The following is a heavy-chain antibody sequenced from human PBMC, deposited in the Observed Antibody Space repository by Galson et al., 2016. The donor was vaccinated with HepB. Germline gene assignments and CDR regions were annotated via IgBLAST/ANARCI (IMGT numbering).Heavy chain of an antibody. V-gene: IGHV3-30-3*01. CDR2: ISYDGSKK. J-gene: IGHJ4*02. CDR1: GFTFSSYV. D-gene: IGHD6-13*01. CDR3: ATDRVYASSWWGEIDY. Sequence: SLRLSCAASGFTFSSYVMHWVRQAPGKGLEWVAVISYDGSKKYSADSVKGRFTISRDNSKNTLYLQMNSLRAEDTAVYYCATDRVYASSWWGEIDYWGQGTLLTVSS.